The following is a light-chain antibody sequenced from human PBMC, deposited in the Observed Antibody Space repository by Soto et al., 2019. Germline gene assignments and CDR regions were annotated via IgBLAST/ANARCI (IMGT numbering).Light chain of an antibody. CDR3: ATWDDTLTAVV. J-gene: IGLJ2*01. CDR1: TSNIGYNY. CDR2: KNS. Sequence: QAVVTQPPSASGAPGQRVTISCSGSTSNIGYNYVSWYQQLPGTAPKLLIYKNSQRPSGVPDRFSGSKSGTSASLAISGLRSEDEADYYCATWDDTLTAVVFGGGTKVTVL. V-gene: IGLV1-47*01.